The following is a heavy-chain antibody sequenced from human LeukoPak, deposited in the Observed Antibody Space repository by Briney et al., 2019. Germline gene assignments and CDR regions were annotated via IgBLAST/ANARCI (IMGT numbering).Heavy chain of an antibody. CDR1: GGSISSYY. D-gene: IGHD1-26*01. CDR2: IYYSGST. CDR3: ARVVGATLDVWFAP. V-gene: IGHV4-59*01. J-gene: IGHJ5*02. Sequence: PSETLSLTCTVSGGSISSYYWSWIRQPPGKGLEWIGYIYYSGSTNNNPSLKSRVTISVDTSKNQFSLKLSSVTAADTAVYYCARVVGATLDVWFAPWGQGTLVTVSS.